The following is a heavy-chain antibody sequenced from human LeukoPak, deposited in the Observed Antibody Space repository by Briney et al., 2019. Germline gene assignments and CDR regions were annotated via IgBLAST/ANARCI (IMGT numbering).Heavy chain of an antibody. CDR3: AREPENDSSGYYYVGHYYYYMDV. Sequence: SETLSLTCTVSGGSISSGSYYWSWIRQPAGKGLEWIGRIYTSGSTNYNPSLKSRVTISVDTSKNQFSLKLSSVTAADTAVYYCAREPENDSSGYYYVGHYYYYMDVWGKGTTVTISS. V-gene: IGHV4-61*02. D-gene: IGHD3-22*01. J-gene: IGHJ6*03. CDR2: IYTSGST. CDR1: GGSISSGSYY.